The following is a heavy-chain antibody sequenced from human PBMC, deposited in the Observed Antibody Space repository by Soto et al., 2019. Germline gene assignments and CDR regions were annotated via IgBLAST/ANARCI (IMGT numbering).Heavy chain of an antibody. J-gene: IGHJ5*02. Sequence: QVQLQESGPRLVKPSETLSLTCTVSRGSISRFYFSWIRQPPGKGLEWIGYLYYSGSSTYNPALRSRVTISVDTPKHQISLKLNSVTAADTAVYFCVGSPGGLGWFDPWGLGILVTVSS. CDR2: LYYSGSS. CDR1: RGSISRFY. D-gene: IGHD6-19*01. V-gene: IGHV4-59*08. CDR3: VGSPGGLGWFDP.